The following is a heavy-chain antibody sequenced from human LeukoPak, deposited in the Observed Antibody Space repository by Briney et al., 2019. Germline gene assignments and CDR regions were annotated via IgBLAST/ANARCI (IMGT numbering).Heavy chain of an antibody. CDR2: IYYSGST. CDR3: AGGRGYSYGLFDY. Sequence: SETLSLXCTVSGGSISSYYWSWIRQPPGKGLEWIGYIYYSGSTNYNPSLKSRVTISVDTSKNQFSLKLSSVTAADTAVYYCAGGRGYSYGLFDYWGQGTLVTVSS. CDR1: GGSISSYY. J-gene: IGHJ4*02. D-gene: IGHD5-18*01. V-gene: IGHV4-59*01.